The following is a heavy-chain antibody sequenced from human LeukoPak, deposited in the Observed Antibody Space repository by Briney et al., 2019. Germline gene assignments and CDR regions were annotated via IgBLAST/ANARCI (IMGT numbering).Heavy chain of an antibody. V-gene: IGHV4-4*02. CDR1: GGSSSSSNW. D-gene: IGHD6-13*01. J-gene: IGHJ4*02. CDR3: ARLDDRAARIAVGRSSTWSSRRGFDY. CDR2: IYHSGST. Sequence: PSGTLSLTCAVSGGSSSSSNWWRWVRQPPGKGLEWIGEIYHSGSTNYNPPLKSRVTISVDKSKNQFSLKLSSVTAADTAVYYCARLDDRAARIAVGRSSTWSSRRGFDYWGQGTLVTVSS.